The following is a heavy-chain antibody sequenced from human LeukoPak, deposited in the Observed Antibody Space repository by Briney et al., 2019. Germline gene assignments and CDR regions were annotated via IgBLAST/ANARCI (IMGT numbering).Heavy chain of an antibody. Sequence: GGSLRLTCAASGFTFRSYAMSWVRQAPGRGLEWVSATSSSGTSTYYADSVKGRFTISRDNSKNTLYLQMNSLRAEDTAVYYCAYSSTAKYYYFDYWGQGTLVTVSS. CDR3: AYSSTAKYYYFDY. CDR2: TSSSGTST. J-gene: IGHJ4*02. D-gene: IGHD5-18*01. CDR1: GFTFRSYA. V-gene: IGHV3-23*01.